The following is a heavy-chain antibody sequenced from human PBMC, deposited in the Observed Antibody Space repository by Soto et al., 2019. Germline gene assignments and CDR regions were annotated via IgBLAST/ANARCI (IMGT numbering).Heavy chain of an antibody. Sequence: PGGSLRLSCAASGFTFSSYWMSWVRQAPGKGLGWVANIKQDGSEKYYVDSVKGRFTISRDNAKNSLYLQMNSLRAEDTAVYYCARDQNPVRFLEWPHNYYYYYIDAWGKGTTVTVSS. J-gene: IGHJ6*03. CDR1: GFTFSSYW. V-gene: IGHV3-7*01. D-gene: IGHD3-3*01. CDR2: IKQDGSEK. CDR3: ARDQNPVRFLEWPHNYYYYYIDA.